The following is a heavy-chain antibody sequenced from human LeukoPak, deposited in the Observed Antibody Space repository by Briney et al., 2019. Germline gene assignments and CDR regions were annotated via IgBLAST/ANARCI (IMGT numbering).Heavy chain of an antibody. CDR2: INHSGST. CDR3: ARGVDTAMVSEFDY. CDR1: GGSFSGYY. V-gene: IGHV4-34*01. Sequence: SETLSLTCAVYGGSFSGYYWSWIRQPPGKGLEWVGEINHSGSTNYNPSLKSRVTISVDTSKNQFSLKLSSVTAADTAVYYCARGVDTAMVSEFDYWGQGTLVTVSS. J-gene: IGHJ4*02. D-gene: IGHD5-18*01.